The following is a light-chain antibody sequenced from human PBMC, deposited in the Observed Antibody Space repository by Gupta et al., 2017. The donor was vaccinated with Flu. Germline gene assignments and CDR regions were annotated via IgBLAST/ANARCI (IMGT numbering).Light chain of an antibody. CDR3: SSYTTSSSLV. J-gene: IGLJ1*01. Sequence: QSALTQPASVSGSPGQSITISCTGTSTDVGCYNYVSLYQQHPSKAPKLMIYEVSNQPSGVPNRFSGSKCGNAASLTISGLQAEDDADYHCSSYTTSSSLVFGTGTKVTVL. V-gene: IGLV2-14*01. CDR2: EVS. CDR1: STDVGCYNY.